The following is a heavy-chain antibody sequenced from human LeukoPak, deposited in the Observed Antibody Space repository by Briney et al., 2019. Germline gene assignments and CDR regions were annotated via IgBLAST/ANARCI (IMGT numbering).Heavy chain of an antibody. V-gene: IGHV3-23*01. CDR1: GFTFSSYA. J-gene: IGHJ4*02. Sequence: GGSLRLSCAASGFTFSSYAMSWVRQAPGKGLEWVSIISGSGGSTYYADSVKGRFTISRDNSKNTLYLQMNSLRAEDTAVYYCAKEGTPCYDSSGSYDYWGQGTLVTVSS. CDR3: AKEGTPCYDSSGSYDY. D-gene: IGHD3-22*01. CDR2: ISGSGGST.